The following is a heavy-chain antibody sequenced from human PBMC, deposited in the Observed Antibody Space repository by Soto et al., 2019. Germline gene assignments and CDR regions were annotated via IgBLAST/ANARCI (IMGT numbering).Heavy chain of an antibody. V-gene: IGHV1-46*01. CDR2: INPNGGST. J-gene: IGHJ4*02. CDR1: ADTFTSYY. CDR3: NRGSDYAFCSGYL. D-gene: IGHD3-3*01. Sequence: VQLVQSGAEVKKPGASVTLSCKAPADTFTSYYIHWVRQPPGHGLEWMGIINPNGGSTRFAQTCRGRITMNTDTSTSTVYMELRSLRYEDTAVYYCNRGSDYAFCSGYLWGQGTLVSVSS.